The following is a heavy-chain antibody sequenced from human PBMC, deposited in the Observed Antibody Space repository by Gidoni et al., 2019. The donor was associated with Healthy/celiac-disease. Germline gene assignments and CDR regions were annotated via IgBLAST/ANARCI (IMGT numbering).Heavy chain of an antibody. CDR2: LYYSGST. CDR1: GGSISSSTYY. V-gene: IGHV4-39*01. Sequence: QLQLQESGPGLVKPSETLSLTCTVSGGSISSSTYYWGWIRQPPGKGLEWIGSLYYSGSTYYNPSIKSRVTISVDTSKNQFSLKLSSVTAADTAVYYCARQSDGEQLHERDAFDIWGQGTMVTVSS. J-gene: IGHJ3*02. CDR3: ARQSDGEQLHERDAFDI. D-gene: IGHD6-6*01.